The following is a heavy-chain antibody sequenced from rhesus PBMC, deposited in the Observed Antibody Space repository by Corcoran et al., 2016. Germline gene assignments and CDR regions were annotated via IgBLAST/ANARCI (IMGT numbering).Heavy chain of an antibody. D-gene: IGHD6-25*01. V-gene: IGHV5-2*01. Sequence: EVKLVQSGAEVKRPGEILKIFCKTSGYSFTTYWISWGRRVPGRGLEWMGATYPICSETRYTPSFRGQVSISAANSTITAYLQWSTLKASYSATFYCARNSGRLTYFGYWGQGLRVTVSS. CDR2: TYPICSET. CDR3: ARNSGRLTYFGY. J-gene: IGHJ3*01. CDR1: GYSFTTYW.